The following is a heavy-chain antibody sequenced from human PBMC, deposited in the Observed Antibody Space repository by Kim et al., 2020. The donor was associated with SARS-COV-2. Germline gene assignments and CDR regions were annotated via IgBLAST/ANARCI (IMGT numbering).Heavy chain of an antibody. CDR1: GFMFRQHW. Sequence: GGSLRLSCAASGFMFRQHWMTWVRQAPGKGLEWVADINKDGTKSSYVAPVKGRFTLSRDNAGNALFLDMSDLRVEDTAVYYCARGTDYDVLTESARIFNWGQGALVIVSP. D-gene: IGHD3-9*01. V-gene: IGHV3-7*03. J-gene: IGHJ4*02. CDR2: INKDGTKS. CDR3: ARGTDYDVLTESARIFN.